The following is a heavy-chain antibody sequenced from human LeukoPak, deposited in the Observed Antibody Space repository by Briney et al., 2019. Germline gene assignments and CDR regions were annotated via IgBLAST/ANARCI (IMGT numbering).Heavy chain of an antibody. CDR3: ARRPAGAAGLYFDY. D-gene: IGHD6-19*01. CDR2: IYPDDSDT. J-gene: IGHJ4*02. CDR1: GYSFPTYW. Sequence: GASLKISCKSSGYSFPTYWIAWVRPMPGKGLECMGIIYPDDSDTRYSPAFQGQVSISADKSTNTAYLQWSSLKAPDTAMYYCARRPAGAAGLYFDYWGQGALVTVSS. V-gene: IGHV5-51*01.